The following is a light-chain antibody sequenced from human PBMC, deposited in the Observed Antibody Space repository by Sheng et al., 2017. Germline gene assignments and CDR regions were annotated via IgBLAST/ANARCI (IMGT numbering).Light chain of an antibody. J-gene: IGLJ3*02. CDR3: AAWDDSLDGPV. V-gene: IGLV1-44*01. Sequence: QSVLTQPPSASGIPGQRVTISCSGTNSNIGSHSVNWYQHVPGTAPKLLIYSNNERPSGAPDRFSGSKSGTSASLAIGGLQSQDEAIYYCAAWDDSLDGPVFGGGTKLTVL. CDR1: NSNIGSHS. CDR2: SNN.